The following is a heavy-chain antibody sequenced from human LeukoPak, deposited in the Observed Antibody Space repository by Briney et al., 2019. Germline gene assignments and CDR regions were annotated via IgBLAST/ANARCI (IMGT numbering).Heavy chain of an antibody. V-gene: IGHV4-34*01. CDR2: IYYSGST. Sequence: SETLSLTCAVYGGSFSGYYWSWIRQPPGKGLEWIGSIYYSGSTYYNPSLKSRVTISVDTSKNQFSLKLSSVTAADTAVYYCARQGRISMIVVLIEDAFDIWGQGTMTVSS. CDR1: GGSFSGYY. J-gene: IGHJ3*02. D-gene: IGHD3-22*01. CDR3: ARQGRISMIVVLIEDAFDI.